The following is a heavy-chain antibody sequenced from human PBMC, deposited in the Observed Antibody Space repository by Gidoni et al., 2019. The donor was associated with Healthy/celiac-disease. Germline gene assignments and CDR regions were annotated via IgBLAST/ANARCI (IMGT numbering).Heavy chain of an antibody. CDR3: ARHVNGAVDY. J-gene: IGHJ4*02. CDR2: IYYSGST. Sequence: QLQLQESGPGLVKPSETLSLTCTVSGGSISSSSYYWGWIRQPPGKGLEWMGSIYYSGSTYYNPSLKSRVTISVDTSKNQFSLKLSSVTAADTAVYYCARHVNGAVDYWGQGTLVTVSS. D-gene: IGHD4-17*01. V-gene: IGHV4-39*01. CDR1: GGSISSSSYY.